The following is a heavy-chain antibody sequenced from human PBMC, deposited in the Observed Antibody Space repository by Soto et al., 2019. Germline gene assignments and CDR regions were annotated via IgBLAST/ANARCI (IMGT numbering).Heavy chain of an antibody. J-gene: IGHJ4*02. CDR1: GVSISRGDW. V-gene: IGHV4-4*02. Sequence: QVLLHASGPGLVKPSGTLSLTCTVSGVSISRGDWWSWVRQAPGKELQWIGEIHHSAGTSSHPSLRSRVSLSVDTSKNLCALNLKSVPAADTGVYHCASLVYDTRLNYLYLDSWGQGLLVTLSS. CDR2: IHHSAGT. D-gene: IGHD3-22*01. CDR3: ASLVYDTRLNYLYLDS.